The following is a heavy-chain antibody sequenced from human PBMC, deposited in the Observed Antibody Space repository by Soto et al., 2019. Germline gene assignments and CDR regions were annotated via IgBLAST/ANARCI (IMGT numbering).Heavy chain of an antibody. CDR1: GFTFDDYG. V-gene: IGHV3-20*01. CDR2: INWNGGST. J-gene: IGHJ3*02. CDR3: ARVQAAGPYDAFDI. Sequence: GGSLRLSCAASGFTFDDYGMSWVRQAPGKGLEWVSGINWNGGSTGYADSVKGRFTISRDNAKNSLYLQMNSLRAEDTALYHCARVQAAGPYDAFDIWGQGTMVTVSS. D-gene: IGHD6-13*01.